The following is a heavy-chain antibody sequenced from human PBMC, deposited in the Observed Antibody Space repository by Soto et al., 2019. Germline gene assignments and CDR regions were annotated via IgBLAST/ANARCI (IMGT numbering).Heavy chain of an antibody. D-gene: IGHD1-1*01. CDR3: ALVERGTATTVVDAFDI. Sequence: QVQLQQWGAGLLKPSETLSLTCAVYGGFVTSGSYYWSWIRQPPGKGLEWIGEMSHSGGTRFNPSLKSRVTISVDTSKNQFTRKMSSVTAADTALYYCALVERGTATTVVDAFDIWGPGTRVTVSS. CDR2: MSHSGGT. V-gene: IGHV4-34*01. J-gene: IGHJ3*02. CDR1: GGFVTSGSYY.